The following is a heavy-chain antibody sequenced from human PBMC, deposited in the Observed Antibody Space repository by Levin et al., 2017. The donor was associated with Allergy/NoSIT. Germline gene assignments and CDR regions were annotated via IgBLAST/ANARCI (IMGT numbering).Heavy chain of an antibody. CDR3: ARIAAYSAYESFFDY. CDR1: GGSISSYY. D-gene: IGHD5-12*01. Sequence: ASETLSLTCTVSGGSISSYYWSWIRQPPGKGLEWIGNISSSGSTNYNPSLKSRVTISVDTSKNQLSLKLSSVTAADTAVYYCARIAAYSAYESFFDYWGQGTLVTVSS. J-gene: IGHJ4*02. V-gene: IGHV4-59*01. CDR2: ISSSGST.